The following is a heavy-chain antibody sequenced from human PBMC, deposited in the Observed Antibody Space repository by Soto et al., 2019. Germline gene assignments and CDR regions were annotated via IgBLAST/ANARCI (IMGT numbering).Heavy chain of an antibody. J-gene: IGHJ6*02. CDR3: GGGGITLNYYYGMDV. D-gene: IGHD3-16*01. Sequence: PGGSLRLSCAASGFTFSSYSMNWVRQAPGKGLEWVSSISSSSSYIYYADSVKGRFTISRDNAKNSLYLQMNSLRAEDTAVYYCGGGGITLNYYYGMDVWGQGTTVTVSS. CDR1: GFTFSSYS. CDR2: ISSSSSYI. V-gene: IGHV3-21*01.